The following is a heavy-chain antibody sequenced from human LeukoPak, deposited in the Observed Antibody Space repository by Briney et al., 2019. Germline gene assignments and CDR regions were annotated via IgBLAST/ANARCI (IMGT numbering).Heavy chain of an antibody. V-gene: IGHV3-23*01. CDR2: ISGSGGST. CDR3: ARDGYGDYHDY. D-gene: IGHD4-17*01. CDR1: GFTFSRNY. J-gene: IGHJ4*02. Sequence: GGSLRLSCAASGFTFSRNYMSWVRQAPGKGLEWVSAISGSGGSTYYADSVKGRFTISRDNAKNSLYLQMNSLRAEDTAVYYCARDGYGDYHDYWGQGTLVTVSS.